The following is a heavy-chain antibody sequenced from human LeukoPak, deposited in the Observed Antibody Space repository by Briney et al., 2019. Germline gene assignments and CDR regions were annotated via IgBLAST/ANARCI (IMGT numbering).Heavy chain of an antibody. Sequence: GGSLRLPCAASGFTLSNYSMNWVRQAPGKGLEWVAFISSSSSYIFYADSLKGRFTISRDNAKNSLYPQMNSLRADDTAVYYCARDLAYGDDGLWGQGTLVTVSS. D-gene: IGHD4-17*01. CDR3: ARDLAYGDDGL. CDR2: ISSSSSYI. CDR1: GFTLSNYS. V-gene: IGHV3-21*01. J-gene: IGHJ4*02.